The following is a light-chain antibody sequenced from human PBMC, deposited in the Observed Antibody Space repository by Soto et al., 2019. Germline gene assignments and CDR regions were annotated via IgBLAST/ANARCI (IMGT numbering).Light chain of an antibody. J-gene: IGLJ1*01. CDR1: SSDVGGYNY. V-gene: IGLV2-14*01. CDR2: EVS. CDR3: SSYTSSSTLV. Sequence: QSALTQPASVSGSPGQSITISCTGTSSDVGGYNYVSWYQQHPGKAPKLMIYEVSNRPAGVSNLFSGSKSGNTASLTIAGLEAEDAADYCCSSYTSSSTLVFGTGTKLTVL.